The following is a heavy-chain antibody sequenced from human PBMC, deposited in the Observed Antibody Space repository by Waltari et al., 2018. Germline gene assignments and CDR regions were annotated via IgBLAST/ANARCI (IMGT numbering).Heavy chain of an antibody. V-gene: IGHV3-74*01. CDR2: ISGDGTSI. D-gene: IGHD3-10*02. CDR3: ARLMLSHPENGMDV. Sequence: EVQLVDSGGGFFQPGGSLRLPCEASGFAFRHYWIHWVRQAPGRGLEWVSRISGDGTSISNADSVGGRFSISRDNYKNTVYLQIHSLRAEDTAVFYCARLMLSHPENGMDVWGQGTSVTVS. CDR1: GFAFRHYW. J-gene: IGHJ6*02.